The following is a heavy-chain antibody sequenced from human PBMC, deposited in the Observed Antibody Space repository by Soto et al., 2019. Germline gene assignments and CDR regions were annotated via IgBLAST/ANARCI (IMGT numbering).Heavy chain of an antibody. D-gene: IGHD3-10*01. J-gene: IGHJ4*02. CDR3: ARDDGIRTVDY. V-gene: IGHV3-7*01. Sequence: PGGSLRLSCAASGFTFRSYWMTWVRQAPGKGLEWVANIKPDGSETYYVDSVKGRFTISRDNAKDSLYLQMNSLRAEDTAVYYCARDDGIRTVDYWGQGTLVTVSS. CDR2: IKPDGSET. CDR1: GFTFRSYW.